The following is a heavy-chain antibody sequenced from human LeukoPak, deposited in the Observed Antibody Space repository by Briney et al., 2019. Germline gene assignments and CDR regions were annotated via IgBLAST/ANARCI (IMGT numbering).Heavy chain of an antibody. J-gene: IGHJ5*02. CDR3: ARTSKQTYWFDP. V-gene: IGHV1-2*02. Sequence: ASVKVSCKASGYTFTGYYMHWVRQAPGQGLEWMGWINPNSGGTNYAQKFQGRATMTRDTSISTAYMELSRLRSDDTAVYYCARTSKQTYWFDPWGQGTLVTVSS. D-gene: IGHD6-13*01. CDR1: GYTFTGYY. CDR2: INPNSGGT.